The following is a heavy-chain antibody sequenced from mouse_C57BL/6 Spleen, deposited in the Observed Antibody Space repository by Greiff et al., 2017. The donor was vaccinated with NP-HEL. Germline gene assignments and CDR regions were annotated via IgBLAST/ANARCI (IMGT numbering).Heavy chain of an antibody. D-gene: IGHD2-3*01. J-gene: IGHJ2*01. V-gene: IGHV1-64*01. CDR3: AREEWLLLDAY. CDR1: GYTFTSYW. CDR2: IHPNSGST. Sequence: VQLQQPGAELVKPGASVKLSCKASGYTFTSYWMHWVKQRPGQGLEWIGMIHPNSGSTNYNEKFKSKATLTVDKSSITAYMQLSSLTSEDSAVYYCAREEWLLLDAYWGQGTTLTVSS.